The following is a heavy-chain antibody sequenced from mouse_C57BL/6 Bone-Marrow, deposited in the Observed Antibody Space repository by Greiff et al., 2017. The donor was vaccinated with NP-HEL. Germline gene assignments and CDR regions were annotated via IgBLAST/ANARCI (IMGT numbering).Heavy chain of an antibody. CDR2: ISSGGSYT. CDR1: GFTFSSYG. V-gene: IGHV5-6*02. Sequence: EVKLVESGGALVKPGGSLKLSCAASGFTFSSYGMSWVRQTPDKRLGWVATISSGGSYTYYPDSVKGRFTNSRDNAKNTLYLQMSSLKSEDTAMYYCARPKMDYWGQGTSVTVSS. CDR3: ARPKMDY. J-gene: IGHJ4*01.